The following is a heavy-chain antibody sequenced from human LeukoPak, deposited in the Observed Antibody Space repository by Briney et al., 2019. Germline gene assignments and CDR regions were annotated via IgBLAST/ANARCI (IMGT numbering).Heavy chain of an antibody. CDR3: AKNLEFYGDSATDY. Sequence: PGGSLRLSCAASGFTFSSYAMSWVRQAPGKGRECVSSISASGGGTYYTDSRKGRFTISRDNSKNTLYLQMNSLRAEDTAIYYCAKNLEFYGDSATDYWGQGTLVTVSS. V-gene: IGHV3-23*01. J-gene: IGHJ4*02. CDR2: ISASGGGT. D-gene: IGHD4-17*01. CDR1: GFTFSSYA.